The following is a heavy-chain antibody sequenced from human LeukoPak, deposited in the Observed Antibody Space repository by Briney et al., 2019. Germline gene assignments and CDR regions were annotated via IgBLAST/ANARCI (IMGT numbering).Heavy chain of an antibody. V-gene: IGHV3-11*04. Sequence: LSLTCTVSGGSISTSNYYWGWIRQPPGKGLEWVSYISSSGSTRYYADSVKGRFTISRDNAKNSLSLQMNSLRAEDTAVYYCARGWRYFDCWGQGTLVTVSS. D-gene: IGHD3-9*01. CDR1: GGSISTSNYY. J-gene: IGHJ4*02. CDR3: ARGWRYFDC. CDR2: ISSSGSTR.